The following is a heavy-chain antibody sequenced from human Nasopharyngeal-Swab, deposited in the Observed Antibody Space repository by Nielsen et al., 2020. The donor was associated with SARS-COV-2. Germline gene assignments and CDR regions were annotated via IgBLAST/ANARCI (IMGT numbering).Heavy chain of an antibody. CDR1: GGSISSGDYY. D-gene: IGHD3-22*01. V-gene: IGHV4-30-4*01. CDR2: IYYSGST. Sequence: SETLSLTCTVSGGSISSGDYYWSWIRQPPGKGLGWIGYIYYSGSTYYNPSLKSRVTISVDTSKNQFSLKLSSVTAADTAVYYCAREFSYYYDSSGYPRPADAFDIWGQGTMVTVSS. CDR3: AREFSYYYDSSGYPRPADAFDI. J-gene: IGHJ3*02.